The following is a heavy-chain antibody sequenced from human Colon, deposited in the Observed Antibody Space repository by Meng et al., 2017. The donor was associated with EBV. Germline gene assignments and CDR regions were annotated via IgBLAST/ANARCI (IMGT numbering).Heavy chain of an antibody. CDR1: LFTFTNSH. Sequence: GERVGVGGVLGKPGVSLCRSVSAFLFTFTNSHMTWVRQAPGKGLEWVGRIKRACDGGTTDYAAPVKGRFTITRNDSKSTVYLQMNSLKSEDTGVYYCTDVGGDMIWGQGTLVTVSS. V-gene: IGHV3-15*01. J-gene: IGHJ4*02. CDR2: IKRACDGGTT. CDR3: TDVGGDMI. D-gene: IGHD3-10*01.